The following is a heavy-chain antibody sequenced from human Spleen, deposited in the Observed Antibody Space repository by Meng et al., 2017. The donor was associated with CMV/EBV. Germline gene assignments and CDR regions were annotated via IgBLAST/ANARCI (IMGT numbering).Heavy chain of an antibody. CDR2: ISSSGGTT. D-gene: IGHD3-3*02. CDR1: RLNINSYE. Sequence: WGNCRLNINSYEGNWVSQATGKGLERVYAISSSGGTTYYADYVKNRFTISRNNSNNTLFLQMNSLRAEDTAIYYCAKDRLANWYFDLWGRGTLVTVSS. J-gene: IGHJ2*01. CDR3: AKDRLANWYFDL. V-gene: IGHV3-23*01.